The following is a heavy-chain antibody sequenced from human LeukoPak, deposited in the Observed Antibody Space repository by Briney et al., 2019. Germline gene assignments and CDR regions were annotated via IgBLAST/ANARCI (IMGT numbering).Heavy chain of an antibody. CDR2: ISWNSGSI. V-gene: IGHV3-9*01. Sequence: GGSLRLSCAASGFTFDDYAMHWVRQAPGKGLEWVSGISWNSGSIGYADSVKGRFTISRDNAKNSLYLQMNSLRAEDTALYYCAKDGRPRLSGYFDYWGQGTLVTVSS. D-gene: IGHD3-10*01. CDR3: AKDGRPRLSGYFDY. CDR1: GFTFDDYA. J-gene: IGHJ4*02.